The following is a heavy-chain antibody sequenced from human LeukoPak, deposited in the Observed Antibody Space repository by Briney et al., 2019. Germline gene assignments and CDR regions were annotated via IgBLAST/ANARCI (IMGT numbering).Heavy chain of an antibody. D-gene: IGHD6-25*01. J-gene: IGHJ4*02. CDR1: GYRFTSYW. Sequence: GESLKISCKVSGYRFTSYWIGWVRQMPGKGLEWMGIIFPADSDAKYSPSFQGQVTISADKSNNTAYVQWSSLKASDTAIYYCASRGLYYFDYWGQGTLVTVSS. CDR3: ASRGLYYFDY. V-gene: IGHV5-51*01. CDR2: IFPADSDA.